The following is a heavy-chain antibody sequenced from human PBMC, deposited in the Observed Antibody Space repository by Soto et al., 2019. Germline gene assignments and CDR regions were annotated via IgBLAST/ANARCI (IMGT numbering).Heavy chain of an antibody. CDR3: ARAVYSGYGLYYFDY. Sequence: QVQLQKSGPGLVKPSETLSLTCTVSGGSISSYYWSWIRQPAGKGLEWIGRIYTSGSTNYNPSIKSRVTMSVDTSKNQFSAELDSVTAADTAVYYCARAVYSGYGLYYFDYWGQGTLVTVSS. J-gene: IGHJ4*02. D-gene: IGHD5-12*01. V-gene: IGHV4-4*07. CDR1: GGSISSYY. CDR2: IYTSGST.